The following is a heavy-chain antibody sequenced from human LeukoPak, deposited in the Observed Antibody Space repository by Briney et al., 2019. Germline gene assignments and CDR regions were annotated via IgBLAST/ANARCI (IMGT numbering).Heavy chain of an antibody. Sequence: KPSETLSLTCTVSGGSISSYYWSWIRQPAGKGLEWIGRIYTSGSTNYNPSLKSRVTMSVDTSKNQFSLKLSSVTAADTAVYYCARDHSSSWYSLPGYWGQGTLVTVFS. D-gene: IGHD6-13*01. CDR1: GGSISSYY. V-gene: IGHV4-4*07. CDR2: IYTSGST. CDR3: ARDHSSSWYSLPGY. J-gene: IGHJ4*02.